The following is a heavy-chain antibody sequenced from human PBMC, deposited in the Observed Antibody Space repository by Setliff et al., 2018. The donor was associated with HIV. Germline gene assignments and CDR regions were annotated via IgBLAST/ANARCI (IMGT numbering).Heavy chain of an antibody. Sequence: SSETLSLTCAVSGASIDYSNYYWGWIRQPPGKGLEWIGSIYYSGSTYYNPSLKSRVTISVDTSKNQFSLNLSSVTAADTAVYYCARRDNYGDYGGAYWGQGTLVTVSS. J-gene: IGHJ4*02. CDR3: ARRDNYGDYGGAY. CDR1: GASIDYSNYY. CDR2: IYYSGST. D-gene: IGHD4-17*01. V-gene: IGHV4-39*01.